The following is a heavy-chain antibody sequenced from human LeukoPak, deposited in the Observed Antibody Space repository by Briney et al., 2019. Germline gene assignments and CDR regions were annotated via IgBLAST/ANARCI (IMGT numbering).Heavy chain of an antibody. J-gene: IGHJ4*02. D-gene: IGHD6-13*01. CDR3: AREPRSSSWYHGRPVPVFDY. V-gene: IGHV1-69*13. Sequence: SVKVSCKASGYTFTSYAISWVRQAPGQGLEWMGGIIPIFGTANYAQKFQGRVTITADESTSTAYMELSSLRSEDTAVYYCAREPRSSSWYHGRPVPVFDYWGQGTLVTVSS. CDR2: IIPIFGTA. CDR1: GYTFTSYA.